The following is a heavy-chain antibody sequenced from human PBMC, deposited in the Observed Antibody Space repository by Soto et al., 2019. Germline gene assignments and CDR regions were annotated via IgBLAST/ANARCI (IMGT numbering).Heavy chain of an antibody. CDR2: ISGSGSSV. D-gene: IGHD3-10*01. J-gene: IGHJ6*02. CDR3: AKVRASYLSASYFYYGLDV. V-gene: IGHV3-23*01. CDR1: GFTFSHYV. Sequence: GGSLRLSCAASGFTFSHYVLSWVRQSPERGLEWVSSISGSGSSVYVADSVRGRFIMSRDLSTNTVSLQMSSLRAEDTAVYYCAKVRASYLSASYFYYGLDVWGQGTTVTV.